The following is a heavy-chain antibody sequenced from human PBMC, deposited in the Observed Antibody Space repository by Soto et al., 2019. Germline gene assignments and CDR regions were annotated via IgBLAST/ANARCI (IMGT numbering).Heavy chain of an antibody. V-gene: IGHV3-23*01. D-gene: IGHD6-19*01. J-gene: IGHJ4*02. CDR3: AKTSSGWYEFDY. CDR1: GFTFSSYA. CDR2: ISGSGGST. Sequence: GSLRLSCAASGFTFSSYAMSWVRQAPGKGLEWVSAISGSGGSTYYADSVKGRFTISRDNSKNTLYLQMNSLRAEDTAVYYCAKTSSGWYEFDYWGQGTLVTVSS.